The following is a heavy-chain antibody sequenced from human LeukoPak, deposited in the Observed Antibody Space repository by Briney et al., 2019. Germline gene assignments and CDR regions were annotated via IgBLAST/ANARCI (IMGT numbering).Heavy chain of an antibody. D-gene: IGHD2-8*01. CDR3: AKSSQRNMMYSLDI. V-gene: IGHV3-23*01. Sequence: GGSLRLSCAASGFIFRSYAMSWVRQAPGKGLEWVSAISAGGGTTFYADSVKGRFTISRDNSENTLFLLMNNLRVEDTATYYCAKSSQRNMMYSLDIWGQGTMVTVSS. CDR2: ISAGGGTT. J-gene: IGHJ3*02. CDR1: GFIFRSYA.